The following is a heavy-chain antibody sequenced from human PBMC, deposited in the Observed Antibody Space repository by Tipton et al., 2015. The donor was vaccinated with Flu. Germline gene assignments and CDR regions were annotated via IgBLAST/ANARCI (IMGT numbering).Heavy chain of an antibody. V-gene: IGHV4-38-2*01. J-gene: IGHJ5*02. Sequence: TLSLTCAVSGYSISSSGYYWGWIRQPPGKGLEWIGTIYHTGSTYYNSSLKSRVSISVDRSKNQFSLKVSSVTAADTAVYYCARRSYSNYVSEPKNWFDPWGQGTLVTVSS. CDR1: GYSISSSGYY. CDR3: ARRSYSNYVSEPKNWFDP. CDR2: IYHTGST. D-gene: IGHD4-11*01.